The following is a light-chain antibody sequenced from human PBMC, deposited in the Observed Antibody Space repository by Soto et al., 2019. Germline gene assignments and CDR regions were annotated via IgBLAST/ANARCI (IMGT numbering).Light chain of an antibody. CDR2: NNN. CDR3: AAWDDSLDGPI. Sequence: QSVLTQPPSASGTPGQRVTISCSGSGSNIGSNSVNWYQQLPGTAPKLLIYNNNQRPSGVLDRFSGSKSGTSASLAISGLQSEDESDYYCAAWDDSLDGPIFGTGTKLTVL. CDR1: GSNIGSNS. V-gene: IGLV1-44*01. J-gene: IGLJ1*01.